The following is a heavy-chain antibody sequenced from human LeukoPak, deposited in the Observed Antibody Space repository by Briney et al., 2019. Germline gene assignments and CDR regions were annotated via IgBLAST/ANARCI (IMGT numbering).Heavy chain of an antibody. CDR2: IYPGDSDT. CDR1: GYTFTGYY. D-gene: IGHD4-17*01. J-gene: IGHJ4*02. V-gene: IGHV5-51*01. CDR3: ARHHDYGDYYGYVY. Sequence: ASVKVSCKASGYTFTGYYMHWVRQAPGQGLEWMGIIYPGDSDTRYSPSFQGQVTISADKSISTAYLQWSSLKASDTAMYYCARHHDYGDYYGYVYWGQGTLVTVSS.